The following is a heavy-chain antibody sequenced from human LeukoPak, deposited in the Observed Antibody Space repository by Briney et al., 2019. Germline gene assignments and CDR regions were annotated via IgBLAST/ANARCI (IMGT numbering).Heavy chain of an antibody. Sequence: ASVKVSCKASGYTFTGYYMHWVRQAPGQGLEWMGWISAYNGNTNYAQKLQGRVTMTTDTFTSTAYMELRSLRSDDTAVYYCARDPQYYYDSSGYPKADYWGQGTLVTVSS. CDR3: ARDPQYYYDSSGYPKADY. V-gene: IGHV1-18*04. CDR2: ISAYNGNT. J-gene: IGHJ4*02. D-gene: IGHD3-22*01. CDR1: GYTFTGYY.